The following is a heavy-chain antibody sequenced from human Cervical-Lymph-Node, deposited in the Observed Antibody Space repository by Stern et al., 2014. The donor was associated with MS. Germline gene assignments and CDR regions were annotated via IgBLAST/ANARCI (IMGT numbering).Heavy chain of an antibody. CDR2: IWYDGSNR. Sequence: VQLVESGGGVVQPGRSLRLSCAASGFMFSSYAMHWVRQAPGKGLEWVAVIWYDGSNRYYADSVKGRFTISRDTSKNTLYLQMNSLRAEDTAVYYCARDFTIFGVVTPDAFDVWGQGTMVTVSP. CDR3: ARDFTIFGVVTPDAFDV. V-gene: IGHV3-33*01. D-gene: IGHD3-3*01. J-gene: IGHJ3*01. CDR1: GFMFSSYA.